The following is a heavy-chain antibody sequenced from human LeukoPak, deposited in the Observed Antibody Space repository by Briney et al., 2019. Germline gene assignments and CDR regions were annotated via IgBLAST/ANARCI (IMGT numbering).Heavy chain of an antibody. CDR2: ISYDGSNK. V-gene: IGHV3-30*18. Sequence: GSLRLSCAASGFTFSSYGMHWVRQAPGKGLEWVAVISYDGSNKYYADSVKGRFTISRDNSKNTLYLQMNSLRAEDTCVYYCAKGSDYPDNWGQGTLVTVSS. J-gene: IGHJ4*02. CDR3: AKGSDYPDN. CDR1: GFTFSSYG.